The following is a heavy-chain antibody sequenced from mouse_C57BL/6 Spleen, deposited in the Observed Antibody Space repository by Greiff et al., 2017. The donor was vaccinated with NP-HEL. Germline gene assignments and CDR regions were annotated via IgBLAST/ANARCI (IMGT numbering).Heavy chain of an antibody. V-gene: IGHV1-76*01. Sequence: QVQLQQSGAELVRPGASVKLSCKASGYTFTDYYINWVKQRPGQGLEWIARIYPGSGNTYYNEKFKGKATLTAEKSSSTAYMQLSSLTSEDSAVYFCAREKTGTLGYFDVWGTGTTVTVSS. CDR1: GYTFTDYY. CDR2: IYPGSGNT. J-gene: IGHJ1*03. D-gene: IGHD4-1*01. CDR3: AREKTGTLGYFDV.